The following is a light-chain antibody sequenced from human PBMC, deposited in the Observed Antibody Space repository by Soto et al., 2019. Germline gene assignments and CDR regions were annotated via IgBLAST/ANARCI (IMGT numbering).Light chain of an antibody. CDR1: KLGDKY. V-gene: IGLV3-1*01. Sequence: SYELTQPPSVSVSPGQTASITCSGAKLGDKYACWYQQKPGQSPVLVIYQDSKRPSGIPERFSGSNSGNTATLTISGTQAMDEADYYCQAWDSSTRVFGTGTKLTV. J-gene: IGLJ1*01. CDR3: QAWDSSTRV. CDR2: QDS.